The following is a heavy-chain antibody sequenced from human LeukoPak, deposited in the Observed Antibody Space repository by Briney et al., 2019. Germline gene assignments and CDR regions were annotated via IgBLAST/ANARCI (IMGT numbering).Heavy chain of an antibody. V-gene: IGHV3-15*01. CDR3: TTDYGSGSYRYFNY. D-gene: IGHD3-10*01. CDR1: GSTFSNAW. CDR2: IKSKTDGGTT. J-gene: IGHJ4*02. Sequence: GGSLRLSCAASGSTFSNAWMSWVRQTPGKGLEWVGRIKSKTDGGTTDYVAPVKGRFTISRDDSKNTLYLQMNSLKSEDTAVYYCTTDYGSGSYRYFNYWGQGTLVTVSS.